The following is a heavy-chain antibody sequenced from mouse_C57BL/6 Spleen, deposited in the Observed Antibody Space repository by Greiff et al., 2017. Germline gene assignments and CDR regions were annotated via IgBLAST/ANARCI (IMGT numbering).Heavy chain of an antibody. CDR2: IDPENGDT. V-gene: IGHV14-4*01. Sequence: VQLQQSGAELVRPGASVKLSCTASGFNIKDDYMHWVKQRPEQGLEWIGWIDPENGDTEYASKFQGKATITADTSSNTAYLQLSSLTSEDTAVYYCTLFYGYPYAMDYWGKGTSVTVSS. D-gene: IGHD2-2*01. J-gene: IGHJ4*01. CDR1: GFNIKDDY. CDR3: TLFYGYPYAMDY.